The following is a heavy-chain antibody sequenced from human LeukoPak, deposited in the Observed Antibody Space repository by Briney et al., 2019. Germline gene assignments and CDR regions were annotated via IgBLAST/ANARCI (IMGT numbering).Heavy chain of an antibody. D-gene: IGHD3-22*01. Sequence: SETLSLTCAVYGGSFSGYYWSWIRQPPGKGLEWIGEINHSGSTNYNPSLKSRVTISVDTSKNQFSLKLSSVTAAGTAVYYCAGSNHYYDSSGYKYYFDYWGQGTLVTVSS. CDR1: GGSFSGYY. V-gene: IGHV4-34*01. CDR3: AGSNHYYDSSGYKYYFDY. CDR2: INHSGST. J-gene: IGHJ4*02.